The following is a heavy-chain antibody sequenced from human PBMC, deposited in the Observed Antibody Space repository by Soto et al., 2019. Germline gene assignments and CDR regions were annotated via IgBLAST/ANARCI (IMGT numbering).Heavy chain of an antibody. CDR2: ISYDGSNK. D-gene: IGHD5-12*01. CDR1: GFTFSSYA. J-gene: IGHJ4*02. Sequence: PGGSLRLSCAASGFTFSSYAMHWVRQAPGKGLEWVAVISYDGSNKYYADSVKGRFTISRDNSKNTLYLQMNSLRAEDTAVYYCAKSKGVATPWFDYWGQGTLVTVSS. V-gene: IGHV3-30-3*02. CDR3: AKSKGVATPWFDY.